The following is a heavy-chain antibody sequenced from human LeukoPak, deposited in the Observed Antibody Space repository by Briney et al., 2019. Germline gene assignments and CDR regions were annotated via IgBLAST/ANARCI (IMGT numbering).Heavy chain of an antibody. CDR2: IYYSGST. D-gene: IGHD2-15*01. J-gene: IGHJ6*02. V-gene: IGHV4-30-4*01. CDR1: GGSISSGDYY. CDR3: ARHRRCSGGSCYYYYGMDV. Sequence: SQTLSLTCTVSGGSISSGDYYWSWIRQPPGKGLEWIGYIYYSGSTYYNPSLKSRVTISVDTSKNQFSLKLSSVTAADTAVYYCARHRRCSGGSCYYYYGMDVWGQGTTVTVSS.